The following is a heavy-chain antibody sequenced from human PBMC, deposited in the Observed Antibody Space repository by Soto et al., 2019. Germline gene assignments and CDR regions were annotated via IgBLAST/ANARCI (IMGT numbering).Heavy chain of an antibody. CDR1: GGTFSSYA. CDR3: ARERRAYYYDSSGYLIFDY. CDR2: IIPIFGTA. D-gene: IGHD3-22*01. Sequence: ASVKVSCKASGGTFSSYAVSWVRQAPGQGLEWMGGIIPIFGTANYAQKFQGRVTITADESTSTAYMELSSLRSEDTAVYYCARERRAYYYDSSGYLIFDYWGQGTLVTVSS. V-gene: IGHV1-69*13. J-gene: IGHJ4*02.